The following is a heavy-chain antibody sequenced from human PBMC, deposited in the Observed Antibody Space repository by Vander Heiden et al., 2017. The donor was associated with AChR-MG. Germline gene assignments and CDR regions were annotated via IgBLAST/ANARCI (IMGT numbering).Heavy chain of an antibody. CDR1: GFTFGRQA. J-gene: IGHJ4*02. D-gene: IGHD3-10*01. CDR3: AKESPPYGSRSFQIDY. V-gene: IGHV3-23*01. CDR2: ISGSGRNT. Sequence: DVQLLASGRGSVQPGGLLSLSCAAFGFTFGRQAMNWVRQATGKGLKWVSGISGSGRNTYYADSVEGRFTVSRDKSKNTLYLQMNSLSAEDTAVYYCAKESPPYGSRSFQIDYWGQGTLVTVSS.